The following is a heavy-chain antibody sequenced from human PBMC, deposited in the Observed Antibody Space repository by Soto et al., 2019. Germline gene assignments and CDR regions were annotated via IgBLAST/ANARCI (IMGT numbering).Heavy chain of an antibody. CDR3: ARSLVRGKYYYYYMDV. CDR2: IYYSGST. V-gene: IGHV4-31*03. Sequence: TLSLTCTFSGGSISSGGYYWSWIRQHPGKGLEWIGYIYYSGSTYYNPSLKSRVTISVDTSKNQFSLKLSSVTAADTAVYYCARSLVRGKYYYYYMDVWGKGTTVTVSS. CDR1: GGSISSGGYY. J-gene: IGHJ6*03. D-gene: IGHD2-15*01.